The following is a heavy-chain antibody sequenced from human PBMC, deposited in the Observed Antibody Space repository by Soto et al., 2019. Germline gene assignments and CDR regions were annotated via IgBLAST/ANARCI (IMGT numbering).Heavy chain of an antibody. CDR3: ATGLGKGNYGMDV. CDR2: IIPIFGTT. J-gene: IGHJ6*02. Sequence: QEQLVQAGAEVKKPGSSVRISCRASGGTFSNDAVSWVRQAPGQGLQWMGGIIPIFGTTHYAQKFQGRVTITADASTATAYMELRIVTSEDTAVYYCATGLGKGNYGMDVWGEGTAVTVSS. CDR1: GGTFSNDA. D-gene: IGHD3-10*01. V-gene: IGHV1-69*01.